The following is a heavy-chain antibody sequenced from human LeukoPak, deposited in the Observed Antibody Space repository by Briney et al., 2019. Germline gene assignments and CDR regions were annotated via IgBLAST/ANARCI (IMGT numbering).Heavy chain of an antibody. D-gene: IGHD3-16*01. CDR2: ISSSSSYI. CDR3: ARLTGPLSDFDY. V-gene: IGHV3-21*01. Sequence: GGSLRLSCAASGFTFSSYSMNWVRQAPGKGLEWVSSISSSSSYIYYADSVKGRFTISRDNSKNTLYLQMNSLRAEDTAVYYCARLTGPLSDFDYWGQGTLVTVSS. J-gene: IGHJ4*02. CDR1: GFTFSSYS.